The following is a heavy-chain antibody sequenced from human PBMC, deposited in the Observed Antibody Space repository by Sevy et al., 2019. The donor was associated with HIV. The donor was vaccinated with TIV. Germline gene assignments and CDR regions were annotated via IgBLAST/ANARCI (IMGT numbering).Heavy chain of an antibody. V-gene: IGHV3-23*01. CDR1: GFTFSSYA. Sequence: GGSLRLSCVTSGFTFSSYAMSWVRQTPGKGLEWVSVIGGSADYTYYADSVKGRFTISRDNSKNTLYLQMNGLRAEDTAVYYCAKEVSEYSYSDYWGQGTLVTAS. CDR2: IGGSADYT. CDR3: AKEVSEYSYSDY. D-gene: IGHD5-18*01. J-gene: IGHJ4*02.